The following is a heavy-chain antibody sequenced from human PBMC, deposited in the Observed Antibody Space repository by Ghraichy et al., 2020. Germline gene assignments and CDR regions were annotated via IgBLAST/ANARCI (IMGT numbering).Heavy chain of an antibody. CDR3: AKARDGSSWYLFDP. J-gene: IGHJ5*02. CDR1: GFTFSSYA. V-gene: IGHV3-23*01. D-gene: IGHD6-13*01. CDR2: ISDSGGRT. Sequence: GSLRLSCAASGFTFSSYAMSWVRQAPGKGLEWVSGISDSGGRTSYADALKGRFTISRDNTKSTLYLHMNSLRGEDTAVYYCAKARDGSSWYLFDPWGQGTLVTVSS.